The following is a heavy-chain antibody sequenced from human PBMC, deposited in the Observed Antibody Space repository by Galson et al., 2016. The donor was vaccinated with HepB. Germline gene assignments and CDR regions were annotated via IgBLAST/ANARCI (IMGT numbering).Heavy chain of an antibody. CDR3: TRVKELGSGYHS. Sequence: CAISGDSVSNTHAGWNWIRQSPSRGLEWLGRTYYRSEWSNDYAESVKSRMTINADTTKNQFSLQLNSVTPEDTGIYYCTRVKELGSGYHSWGQGSMVIVSS. CDR1: GDSVSNTHAG. J-gene: IGHJ4*02. V-gene: IGHV6-1*01. D-gene: IGHD3-3*01. CDR2: TYYRSEWSN.